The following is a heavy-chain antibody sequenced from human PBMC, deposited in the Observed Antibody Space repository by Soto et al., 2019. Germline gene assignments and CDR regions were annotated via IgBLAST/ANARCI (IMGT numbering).Heavy chain of an antibody. D-gene: IGHD6-19*01. CDR2: ISGSGGTI. CDR1: GFTLSSYS. CDR3: ARETGLRSSGGCYYFDF. V-gene: IGHV3-48*02. J-gene: IGHJ4*02. Sequence: EVQLVESGGGLVQPGGSLRLSCAASGFTLSSYSMHWVRQAPGKGLERVSYISGSGGTIYYADSVKGRFTISRDNAKHSLSVQMTSLRDEDTAVYFCARETGLRSSGGCYYFDFWGEGTLVTVSS.